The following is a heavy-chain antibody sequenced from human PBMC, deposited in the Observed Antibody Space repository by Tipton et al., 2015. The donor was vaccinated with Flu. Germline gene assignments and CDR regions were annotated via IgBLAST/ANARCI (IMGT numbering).Heavy chain of an antibody. D-gene: IGHD3-10*01. V-gene: IGHV5-51*01. CDR3: ARRAFGETPIDF. CDR1: GHIYTYYW. CDR2: IYPGDSDT. Sequence: QLVQSGAEVKEPGESLKISCQGSGHIYTYYWIGWVRQMPGKGLEWMGLIYPGDSDTRYSPSFQGQVTISVDKSISTAYLQWSSLKASGTAMYYCARRAFGETPIDFWGQGTLGTVSS. J-gene: IGHJ4*02.